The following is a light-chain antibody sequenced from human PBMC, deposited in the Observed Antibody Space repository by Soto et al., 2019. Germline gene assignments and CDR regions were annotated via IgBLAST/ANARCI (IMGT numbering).Light chain of an antibody. CDR2: DAS. Sequence: EIVLTQSPATLSLSPGERATLSCRASQSVSSYLAWYQQKPGQAPRLLIYDASNRATGIPARFSGSGSGTDFTLTISSLEPEDFAVYHCQQYHNWPRTFGQGTKVEI. CDR3: QQYHNWPRT. J-gene: IGKJ1*01. CDR1: QSVSSY. V-gene: IGKV3-11*01.